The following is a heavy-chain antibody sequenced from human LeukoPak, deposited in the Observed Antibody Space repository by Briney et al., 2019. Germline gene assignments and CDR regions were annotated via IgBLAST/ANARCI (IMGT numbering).Heavy chain of an antibody. Sequence: GGSLRLSCAASGFTFSSYEMNWVRQAPGKGLEWVSYISSSGSTIYYADSVKGRFTISRDNAKNSLYLQMNSLRAEDTAVYYCAREDWNQGGYYYGMDVWGQGTTVTVSS. CDR3: AREDWNQGGYYYGMDV. J-gene: IGHJ6*02. D-gene: IGHD1-1*01. CDR1: GFTFSSYE. CDR2: ISSSGSTI. V-gene: IGHV3-48*03.